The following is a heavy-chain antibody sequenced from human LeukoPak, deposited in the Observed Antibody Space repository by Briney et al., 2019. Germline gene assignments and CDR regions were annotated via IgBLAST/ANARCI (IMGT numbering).Heavy chain of an antibody. V-gene: IGHV1-24*01. CDR3: ARQGSGNYYKTGGY. Sequence: ASVKVSCKVSGSTLNELIVHWVRQAPGKGLECIGGFDAEEGETVFSQMFQGRVTMTEDANTETAYLELSSLTSDDTAVYYCARQGSGNYYKTGGYWGQGTLVTVSS. D-gene: IGHD3-10*01. CDR2: FDAEEGET. CDR1: GSTLNELI. J-gene: IGHJ4*02.